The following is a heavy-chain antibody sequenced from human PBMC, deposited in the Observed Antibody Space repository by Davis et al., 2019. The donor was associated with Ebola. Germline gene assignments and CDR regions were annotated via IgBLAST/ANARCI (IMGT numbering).Heavy chain of an antibody. J-gene: IGHJ6*02. Sequence: SVKVSCKASGGTFSSYTISWVRQAPGQGLEWMGNIIPILDTSNYAQKFQGRVTLTADKSTNTAYMELSSLRSDDTAVYYCASSYDFWSGHDDYGMDVWGQGTTVTVSS. V-gene: IGHV1-69*08. CDR3: ASSYDFWSGHDDYGMDV. CDR1: GGTFSSYT. CDR2: IIPILDTS. D-gene: IGHD3-3*01.